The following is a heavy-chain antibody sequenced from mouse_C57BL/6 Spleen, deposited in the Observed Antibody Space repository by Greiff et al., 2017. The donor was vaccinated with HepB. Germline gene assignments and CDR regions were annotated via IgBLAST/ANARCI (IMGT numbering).Heavy chain of an antibody. Sequence: VQLQQSGTVLARPGASVKISCKASGYAFSSSWMNWVKQRPGKGLEWIGRIYPGDGDTNYNGKFKGKATLTADNSSSTAYMQLSSLTSEDSAVYFCARSLLLLRSYYFDYWGQGTTLTVSS. CDR2: IYPGDGDT. CDR3: ARSLLLLRSYYFDY. V-gene: IGHV1-82*01. D-gene: IGHD1-1*01. CDR1: GYAFSSSW. J-gene: IGHJ2*01.